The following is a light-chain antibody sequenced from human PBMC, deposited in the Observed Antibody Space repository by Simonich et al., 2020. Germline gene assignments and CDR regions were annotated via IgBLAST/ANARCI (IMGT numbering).Light chain of an antibody. Sequence: MTQSLATLSVSPGERATLSCRASQSVSSNLAWYQQKPGKAPKLLIYAASSLQSGVPSRFSGSGSGTEFTLTISSLQPEDFATYYCQQANSFPYTFGQGTKLEIK. V-gene: IGKV1-12*01. CDR3: QQANSFPYT. CDR1: QSVSSN. J-gene: IGKJ2*01. CDR2: AAS.